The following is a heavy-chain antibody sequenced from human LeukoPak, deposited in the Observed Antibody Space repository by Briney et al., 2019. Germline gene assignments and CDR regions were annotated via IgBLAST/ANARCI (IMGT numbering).Heavy chain of an antibody. J-gene: IGHJ4*02. CDR2: INPNSGGT. V-gene: IGHV1-2*02. Sequence: VSVKVSCKASGYTFTGYYMHWVRQASGQGLEWMGWINPNSGGTNYAQKFQGRVTMTRDTSISTAYMELSRLRSDDTAVYYCASWGVVVVADNFDYWGQGTLVTVSS. D-gene: IGHD2-15*01. CDR3: ASWGVVVVADNFDY. CDR1: GYTFTGYY.